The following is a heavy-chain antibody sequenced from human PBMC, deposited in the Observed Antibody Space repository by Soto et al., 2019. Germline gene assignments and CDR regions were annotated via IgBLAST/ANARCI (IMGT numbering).Heavy chain of an antibody. V-gene: IGHV4-34*01. J-gene: IGHJ6*02. D-gene: IGHD3-10*01. Sequence: KPSETLSLTCAVYGGSFSGYYWSWIRQPPGKGLEWIGEINHSGSTNYNPSLKSRVTISVDTSKNQFSLKLSTVTAADTAVYYCARDRGYYYYYGMDVWGQGTTVTVSS. CDR2: INHSGST. CDR1: GGSFSGYY. CDR3: ARDRGYYYYYGMDV.